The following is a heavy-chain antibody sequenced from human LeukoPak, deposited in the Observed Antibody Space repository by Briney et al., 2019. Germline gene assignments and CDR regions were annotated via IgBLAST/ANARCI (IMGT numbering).Heavy chain of an antibody. CDR1: GFTFSSYA. J-gene: IGHJ6*02. CDR3: AKSAAAGDYYYGMDV. CDR2: INSDGST. Sequence: GGSLRLSCAASGFTFSSYAMSWVRQAPGKGLEWVSTINSDGSTYYADSVKGRFTISRDNSNTLYLQMNSLRAEDTAVYYCAKSAAAGDYYYGMDVWGQGTTVTVSS. D-gene: IGHD6-13*01. V-gene: IGHV3-23*01.